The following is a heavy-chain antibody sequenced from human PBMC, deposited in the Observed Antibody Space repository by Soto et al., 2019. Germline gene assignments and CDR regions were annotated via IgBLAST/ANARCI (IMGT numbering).Heavy chain of an antibody. CDR3: ARVWEMATVAACDY. D-gene: IGHD6-13*01. CDR2: IYPGDSDT. J-gene: IGHJ4*02. V-gene: IGHV5-51*01. Sequence: PGESLKISCRVSGYTFTNYWIAWVRQMPGKGLEWMGIIYPGDSDTRYSPSFQGQVTISVDKSINPAYLQWSSLKASDSAMYYCARVWEMATVAACDYWGQGTLVTVSS. CDR1: GYTFTNYW.